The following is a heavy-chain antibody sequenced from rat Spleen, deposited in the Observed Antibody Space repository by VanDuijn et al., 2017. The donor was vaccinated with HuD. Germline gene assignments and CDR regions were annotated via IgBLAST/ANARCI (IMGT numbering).Heavy chain of an antibody. J-gene: IGHJ4*01. CDR2: IWGNGSP. CDR3: TRDPPGSSGVMDV. CDR1: GFSLSNYG. Sequence: QVQLKESGPGLVQPSQTLSLTCTVSGFSLSNYGVMWVRQPPGKGLEWMGVIWGNGSPNYNSALKSRLSISRDTSKSQVYLKMNSLQTDDTGTYYCTRDPPGSSGVMDVWGQGASVTVSS. D-gene: IGHD5-1*01. V-gene: IGHV2-13*01.